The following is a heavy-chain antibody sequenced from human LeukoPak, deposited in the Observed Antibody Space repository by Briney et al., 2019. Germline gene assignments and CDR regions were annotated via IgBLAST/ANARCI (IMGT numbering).Heavy chain of an antibody. CDR3: ARDLAAAVDDAFDI. J-gene: IGHJ3*02. CDR2: TYYRFKWYN. CDR1: GDSVSSNSAA. V-gene: IGHV6-1*01. Sequence: SQTLSLTCAISGDSVSSNSAAWNWIRQSPSRGLEWLGRTYYRFKWYNDDAVSVKSRITINPDTSKNQFSLQLNSVTPEDTAVYYCARDLAAAVDDAFDIWGKGTTVTISS. D-gene: IGHD6-13*01.